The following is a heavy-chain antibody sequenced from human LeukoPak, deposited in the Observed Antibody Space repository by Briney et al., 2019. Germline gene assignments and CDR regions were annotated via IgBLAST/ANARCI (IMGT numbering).Heavy chain of an antibody. Sequence: ASVKVSCKASGYTFTSYDINWVRQATGQGLEWMGWMNRNSGNTGQAQKFQGRITMTRNTSISTAYMELSSLRPEDTAVYYCAKYKSGDYFDSGKRYYFDQWGQGTPVTVSS. D-gene: IGHD3-9*01. J-gene: IGHJ4*02. CDR3: AKYKSGDYFDSGKRYYFDQ. V-gene: IGHV1-8*01. CDR1: GYTFTSYD. CDR2: MNRNSGNT.